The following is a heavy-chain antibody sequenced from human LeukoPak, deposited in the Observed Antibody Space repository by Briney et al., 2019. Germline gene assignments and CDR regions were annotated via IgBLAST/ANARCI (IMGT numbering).Heavy chain of an antibody. Sequence: GGSLRLSCAASGFTFSSYAMSWVRQAPGKGLGWVSAISGSGGSTYYADSVKGRFTISRDNSKNTLYLQMNSLRAEDTAVYYCAKLGEYSSSSWFDYWGQGTLVTVSS. CDR3: AKLGEYSSSSWFDY. D-gene: IGHD6-6*01. V-gene: IGHV3-23*01. CDR2: ISGSGGST. CDR1: GFTFSSYA. J-gene: IGHJ4*02.